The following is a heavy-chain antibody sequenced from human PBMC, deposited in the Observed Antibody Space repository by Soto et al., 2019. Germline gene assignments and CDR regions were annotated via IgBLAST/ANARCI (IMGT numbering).Heavy chain of an antibody. CDR3: ARVSPKATISIAAAGIDI. V-gene: IGHV4-34*01. Sequence: QVQLQQWGAGLLKPSETLSLTCAVYGGSFSGYYWSWIRQPPGKGLEWIGEINHSGSTNYNPSLKSRVTISVDTSKNQFSLKLSSVTAADTAVYYCARVSPKATISIAAAGIDIWGQGTMVTVSS. CDR2: INHSGST. CDR1: GGSFSGYY. J-gene: IGHJ3*02. D-gene: IGHD6-13*01.